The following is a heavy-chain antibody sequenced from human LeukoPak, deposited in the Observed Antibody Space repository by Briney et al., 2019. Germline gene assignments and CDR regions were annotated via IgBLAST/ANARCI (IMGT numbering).Heavy chain of an antibody. CDR1: GGSISSGGYY. CDR2: SYYSGST. V-gene: IGHV4-31*02. D-gene: IGHD3-10*01. CDR3: AKSGSYYGSTSG. J-gene: IGHJ4*02. Sequence: SQTLSLTCTVSGGSISSGGYYWSWIRQHPGKGLEWTGYSYYSGSTNYNPSLKSRVTISLDTSKNQFSLKLTSVTAADTAFYCCAKSGSYYGSTSGWGQGTLVTVSP.